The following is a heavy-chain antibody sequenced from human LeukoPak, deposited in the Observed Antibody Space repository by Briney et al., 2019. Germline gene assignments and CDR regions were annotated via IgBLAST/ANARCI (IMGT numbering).Heavy chain of an antibody. CDR1: GFTFSIYA. V-gene: IGHV3-23*01. J-gene: IGHJ4*02. CDR2: ISGSGGST. CDR3: AKGLNVLLPRGYFDY. Sequence: GGSLRLSCAASGFTFSIYAMSWVRQAPGKGLEWVSAISGSGGSTYYADSVKGRFTISRDNSKNTLYLQMNSLRAEDTAVYYCAKGLNVLLPRGYFDYWGQGTLVTVSS. D-gene: IGHD3-10*01.